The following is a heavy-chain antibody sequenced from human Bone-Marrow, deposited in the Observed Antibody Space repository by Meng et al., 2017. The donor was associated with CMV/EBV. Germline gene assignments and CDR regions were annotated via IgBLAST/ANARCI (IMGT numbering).Heavy chain of an antibody. Sequence: GESLKISCAASGFTFTNYAMNWVRQAPGRGLEWVSVIYSGGIITYYADSVKGRFTISRDNSKNTVYLQMNSLRAEDTAAYFCAKATSVTTLFDYWGQGNLVTVSS. CDR3: AKATSVTTLFDY. CDR2: IYSGGIIT. J-gene: IGHJ4*02. V-gene: IGHV3-23*03. CDR1: GFTFTNYA. D-gene: IGHD4-17*01.